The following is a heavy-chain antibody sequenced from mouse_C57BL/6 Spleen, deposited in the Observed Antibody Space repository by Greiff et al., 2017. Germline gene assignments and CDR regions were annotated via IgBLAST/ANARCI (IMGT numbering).Heavy chain of an antibody. V-gene: IGHV1-59*01. CDR3: ARSNYYGAVCV. CDR1: GYTFTSYW. J-gene: IGHJ1*03. CDR2: IDPSDSYT. D-gene: IGHD1-1*01. Sequence: QVQLQQPGAELVRPGTSVKLSCKASGYTFTSYWMHWVKQRPGQGLEWIGVIDPSDSYTNYNQKFKGKATLTVDTSSSTAYMQLSSLTSEDSAVYYCARSNYYGAVCVWGTGTTVTVSS.